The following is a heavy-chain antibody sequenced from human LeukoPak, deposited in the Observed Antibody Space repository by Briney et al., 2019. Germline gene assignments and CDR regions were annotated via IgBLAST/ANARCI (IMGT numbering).Heavy chain of an antibody. V-gene: IGHV3-7*03. J-gene: IGHJ6*02. CDR2: IKQDGSEK. CDR1: GVTFSSYW. D-gene: IGHD6-19*01. Sequence: GGSLRLSCAASGVTFSSYWMSWVRQAPGKGLEWVANIKQDGSEKYYVDSVKGRFTISRDNAKNSLYLQMNSLRAEDTAVYYCARGQFGSGWLTYYYYGMDVWGQGTTVTVSS. CDR3: ARGQFGSGWLTYYYYGMDV.